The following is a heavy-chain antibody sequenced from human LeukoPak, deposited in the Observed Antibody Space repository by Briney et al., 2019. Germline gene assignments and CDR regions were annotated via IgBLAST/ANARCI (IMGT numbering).Heavy chain of an antibody. V-gene: IGHV3-9*01. CDR2: ISWNSGSI. CDR3: AKDIASEAFDI. Sequence: PGGSLRLSCAASGFTFDDYAMHWVRHAPGKGLEWVSGISWNSGSIGYADSVKGRFTISRDNAKNSLYLQMNSLRAEDTALYYCAKDIASEAFDIWGQGTMVTVSS. CDR1: GFTFDDYA. J-gene: IGHJ3*02.